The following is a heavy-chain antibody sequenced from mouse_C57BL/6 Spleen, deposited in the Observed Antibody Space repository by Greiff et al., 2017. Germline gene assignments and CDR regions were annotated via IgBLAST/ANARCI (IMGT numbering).Heavy chain of an antibody. CDR1: GYAFTNYL. CDR2: INPGSGGT. CDR3: ARHLEFAY. V-gene: IGHV1-54*01. J-gene: IGHJ3*01. D-gene: IGHD2-10*02. Sequence: QVQLQQSGAELVRPGTSVKVSCKASGYAFTNYLIEWVKQRPGQGLGWIGVINPGSGGTNYNEKFKGKATLTADKSSSTAYMQLSSLTSEDSAVYFCARHLEFAYWGQGTLVTVSA.